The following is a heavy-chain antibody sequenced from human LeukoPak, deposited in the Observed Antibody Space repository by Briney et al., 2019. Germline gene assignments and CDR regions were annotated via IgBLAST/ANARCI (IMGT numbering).Heavy chain of an antibody. Sequence: SETLSLTCTVSGYSINNGDYWGWIRQPPGKGLEWSGSIYHSGSTYYKPSLQSRVTISVDTSKNQFSLKLSSVTAADTAVYYCARAFYSSSWYHKEDFFDYWGQGTPVTVSS. V-gene: IGHV4-38-2*02. J-gene: IGHJ4*02. D-gene: IGHD6-13*01. CDR3: ARAFYSSSWYHKEDFFDY. CDR1: GYSINNGDY. CDR2: IYHSGST.